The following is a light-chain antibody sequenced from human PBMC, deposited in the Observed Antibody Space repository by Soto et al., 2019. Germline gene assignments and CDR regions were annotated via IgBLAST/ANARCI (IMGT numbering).Light chain of an antibody. Sequence: EIVLTQSPGTLSLSPGERATLSCRASQSINNRYLAWYQQKPGQAPRLLIYGASSRATGIPDRFIGSGSGTDFTLTISRLEPEDFAVYYCQQFGSSPGVTFGPGTKVDIK. CDR3: QQFGSSPGVT. CDR2: GAS. J-gene: IGKJ3*01. V-gene: IGKV3-20*01. CDR1: QSINNRY.